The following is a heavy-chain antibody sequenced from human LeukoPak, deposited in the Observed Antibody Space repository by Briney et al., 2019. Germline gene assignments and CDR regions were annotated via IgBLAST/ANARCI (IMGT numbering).Heavy chain of an antibody. CDR3: ARDQEGFDY. CDR1: GYTFTNNY. J-gene: IGHJ4*02. CDR2: IYPRDGST. V-gene: IGHV1-46*01. Sequence: ASVTVSCTASGYTFTNNYLHWVRQAPGQGLEWMGMIYPRDGSTSYAQNFQGRVTVTRDTSTTTVHMELRGLRSEDTAVYYCARDQEGFDYWGRGTVVTVSS.